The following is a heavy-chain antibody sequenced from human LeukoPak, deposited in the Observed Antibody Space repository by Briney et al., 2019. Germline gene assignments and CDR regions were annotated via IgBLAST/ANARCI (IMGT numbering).Heavy chain of an antibody. CDR2: IYYSGST. V-gene: IGHV4-39*07. Sequence: SETLSLTCTVSGGSISSSSYYWGWIRQPPGKGLEWIGSIYYSGSTYYNPSLKSRVTISVDTSKNQFSLKLSSVTAADTAVYYCARWRCSGGSCYYYYYYGMDVWGQGTTVTVSS. J-gene: IGHJ6*02. D-gene: IGHD2-15*01. CDR1: GGSISSSSYY. CDR3: ARWRCSGGSCYYYYYYGMDV.